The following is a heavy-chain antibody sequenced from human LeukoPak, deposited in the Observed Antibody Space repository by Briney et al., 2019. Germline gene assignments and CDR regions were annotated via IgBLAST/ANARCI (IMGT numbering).Heavy chain of an antibody. CDR2: ISWNSGSI. CDR1: GFTFDDYA. CDR3: AKDDKWGIAAASIDY. D-gene: IGHD6-13*01. Sequence: GGSLRLSCAASGFTFDDYAMHWVWQAPGKGLEWVSGISWNSGSIGYADSVKGRFTISRDNAKNSLYLQMNSLRTEDTALYYCAKDDKWGIAAASIDYWGQGTLVTVSS. V-gene: IGHV3-9*01. J-gene: IGHJ4*02.